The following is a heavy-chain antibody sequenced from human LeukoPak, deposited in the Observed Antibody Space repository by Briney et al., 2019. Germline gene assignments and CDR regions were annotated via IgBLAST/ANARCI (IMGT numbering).Heavy chain of an antibody. Sequence: QPGRSLRLSCAASGFTFSSHAMHWVRQAPGKGLEWVAVISYDGSNKYYADSVKGRFTISRDNSKNTLYLQMNSLRAEDTAVYYCRYYDSSGRLDYWGQGTLVTVSS. J-gene: IGHJ4*02. V-gene: IGHV3-30-3*01. D-gene: IGHD3-22*01. CDR2: ISYDGSNK. CDR1: GFTFSSHA. CDR3: RYYDSSGRLDY.